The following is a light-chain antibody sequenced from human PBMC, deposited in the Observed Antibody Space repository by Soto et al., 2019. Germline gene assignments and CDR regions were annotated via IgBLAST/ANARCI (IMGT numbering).Light chain of an antibody. CDR3: QQYYNAPLT. Sequence: DIVMTQSPDSLAVSLGERATINCKSSQSVLYSSNNKNYLAWYQQKSGQPPNLLIYWASTRESGVPDRFSGSGSGADFTLTISSLQAEDVAVYYCQQYYNAPLTFGGGTKVDIK. J-gene: IGKJ4*01. V-gene: IGKV4-1*01. CDR2: WAS. CDR1: QSVLYSSNNKNY.